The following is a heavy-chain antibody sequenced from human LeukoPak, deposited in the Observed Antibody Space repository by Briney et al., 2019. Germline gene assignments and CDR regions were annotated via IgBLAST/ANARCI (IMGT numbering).Heavy chain of an antibody. D-gene: IGHD4-23*01. J-gene: IGHJ5*02. CDR1: GFTFTSYA. Sequence: GGSLRLSCAASGFTFTSYAMSWVRQAPGKGLEWVSSISSSSSYIYYADSVKGRFTISRDNAKNSLYLQMNSLRAEDTAVYYCARGNYGGNSDWFDPWGQGTLVTVSS. CDR2: ISSSSSYI. V-gene: IGHV3-21*01. CDR3: ARGNYGGNSDWFDP.